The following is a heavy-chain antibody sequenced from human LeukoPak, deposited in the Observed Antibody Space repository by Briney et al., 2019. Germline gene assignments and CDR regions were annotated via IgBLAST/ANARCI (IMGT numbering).Heavy chain of an antibody. CDR3: ARGVGCSGGSCYFNY. D-gene: IGHD2-15*01. J-gene: IGHJ4*02. CDR1: GFTFSTYS. Sequence: GGSLRLSCAASGFTFSTYSMNWVRQAPGKGLEWVSSTSSRSTYIYYADSMKGRFTISRDNTKNSLYLQMNSLRAEDTAVYYCARGVGCSGGSCYFNYWGQGTLVTVSS. V-gene: IGHV3-21*01. CDR2: TSSRSTYI.